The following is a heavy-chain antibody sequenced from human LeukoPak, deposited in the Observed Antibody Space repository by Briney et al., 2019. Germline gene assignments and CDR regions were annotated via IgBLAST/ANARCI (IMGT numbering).Heavy chain of an antibody. J-gene: IGHJ6*02. CDR1: GFTFSSYS. Sequence: GGSLRLSCAASGFTFSSYSMGWVRQAPGKGLEWVSGISGNGGTTYHADSVKGRFTISRDNSKNTVYLQMSSLRAEDSAVYYCAKGCLMSTSPGRGMDVSGQGTTVTVSS. CDR2: ISGNGGTT. D-gene: IGHD5-24*01. V-gene: IGHV3-23*01. CDR3: AKGCLMSTSPGRGMDV.